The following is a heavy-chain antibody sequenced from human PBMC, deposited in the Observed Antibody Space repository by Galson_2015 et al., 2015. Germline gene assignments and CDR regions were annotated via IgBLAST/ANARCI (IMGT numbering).Heavy chain of an antibody. D-gene: IGHD3-16*01. Sequence: GRVTMTRDTSISTAYMELSSLISEDTAVYYCARNPAYTGWFDPWGQGTLVTVSS. V-gene: IGHV1-8*01. CDR3: ARNPAYTGWFDP. J-gene: IGHJ5*02.